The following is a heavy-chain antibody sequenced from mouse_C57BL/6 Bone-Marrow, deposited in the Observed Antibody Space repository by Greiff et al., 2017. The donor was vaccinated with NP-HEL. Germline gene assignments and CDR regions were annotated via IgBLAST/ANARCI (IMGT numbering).Heavy chain of an antibody. CDR1: GYTFTSYW. J-gene: IGHJ2*01. Sequence: QVQLQQPGAELVRPGSSVKLSCKASGYTFTSYWMHWVKQRPIQGLEWIGNIDPSDSETHYNQKFKDKATLTVDKSSSTAYMQLSSLTSEASAVYYCAVDSSGSYYYDYWGQGTTLTVSS. CDR2: IDPSDSET. V-gene: IGHV1-52*01. CDR3: AVDSSGSYYYDY. D-gene: IGHD3-2*02.